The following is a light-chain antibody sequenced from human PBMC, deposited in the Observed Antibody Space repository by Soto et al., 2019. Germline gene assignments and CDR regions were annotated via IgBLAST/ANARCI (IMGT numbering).Light chain of an antibody. CDR2: GAS. CDR3: QQLNSYPLT. Sequence: EIVMTQSPGTLSLSPGDRATLSCRASQSVSSNYVAWFHQKPGQAPRLLIYGASSRATGIPDRFSGSGSGTDFTLTISRLEPEDFATYSCQQLNSYPLTFGGGTKVEIK. J-gene: IGKJ4*01. CDR1: QSVSSNY. V-gene: IGKV3-20*01.